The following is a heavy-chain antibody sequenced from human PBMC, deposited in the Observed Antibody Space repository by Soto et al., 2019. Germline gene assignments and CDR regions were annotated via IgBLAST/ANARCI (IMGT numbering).Heavy chain of an antibody. V-gene: IGHV4-34*01. CDR2: INHSGTI. D-gene: IGHD2-21*02. CDR3: SRADRTLVTSYSLDV. Sequence: SETLSLTCAVYGGSFSGYYWTWIRQPPGKGLEWIGEINHSGTINFNPSLKSRLTISLDTSKKHFSLKLSPVTDADPAAYHCSRADRTLVTSYSLDVWCQGTTVTVSS. J-gene: IGHJ6*02. CDR1: GGSFSGYY.